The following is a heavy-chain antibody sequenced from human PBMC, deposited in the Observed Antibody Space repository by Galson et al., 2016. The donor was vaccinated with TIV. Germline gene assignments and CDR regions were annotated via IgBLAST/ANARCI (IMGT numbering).Heavy chain of an antibody. J-gene: IGHJ4*02. Sequence: SVKVSCKASGYVFPDFYVHWVRQAPGLGFEWMGRINPRTDETKYAENFQGRIAIIRDTSSPSVHLELTGLTSDDTATYYCARDGDSSDWRLEYWGQGTLVAVSS. V-gene: IGHV1-2*06. CDR3: ARDGDSSDWRLEY. CDR2: INPRTDET. D-gene: IGHD3-22*01. CDR1: GYVFPDFY.